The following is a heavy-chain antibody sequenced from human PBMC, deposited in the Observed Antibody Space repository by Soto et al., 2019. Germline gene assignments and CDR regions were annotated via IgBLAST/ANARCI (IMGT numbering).Heavy chain of an antibody. Sequence: PLETLSLTCTVSGGSSSSSSYYWGWIRQPPGKGLEWIGSIYYSGSTYYNPSLKSRVTISVDTSKNQFSLKLSSVTAADTAVYYCARHTRDGIWGSYRYDYYYMDVWGKGTTVTVSS. D-gene: IGHD3-16*02. J-gene: IGHJ6*03. V-gene: IGHV4-39*01. CDR1: GGSSSSSSYY. CDR3: ARHTRDGIWGSYRYDYYYMDV. CDR2: IYYSGST.